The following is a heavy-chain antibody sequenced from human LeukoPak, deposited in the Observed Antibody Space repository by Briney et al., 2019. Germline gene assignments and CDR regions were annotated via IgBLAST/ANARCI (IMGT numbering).Heavy chain of an antibody. J-gene: IGHJ4*02. CDR3: ARGHPASARYDILTGCDY. D-gene: IGHD3-9*01. Sequence: GASVNVSRKASGYSFTSHGISWVRQAPGQGLEWVGWISAYNGDTKYAQNLHGRVTLTTYTSTTTAYLELRSLRSDDTAVYYCARGHPASARYDILTGCDYWGQGTRVTVSS. V-gene: IGHV1-18*01. CDR2: ISAYNGDT. CDR1: GYSFTSHG.